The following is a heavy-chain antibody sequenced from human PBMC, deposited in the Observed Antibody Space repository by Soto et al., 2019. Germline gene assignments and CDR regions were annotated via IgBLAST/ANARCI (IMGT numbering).Heavy chain of an antibody. V-gene: IGHV3-11*06. D-gene: IGHD1-20*01. CDR2: ISSSSSYI. J-gene: IGHJ6*02. Sequence: PGGSLRLSCAASGFTFSDYYMSWIRQAPGKGLEWVSSISSSSSYIYYADSVKGRFTISRDNAKNSLYLQMNSLRAEDTAVYYCARDLGVNWGMDVWGQGTTVTVSS. CDR3: ARDLGVNWGMDV. CDR1: GFTFSDYY.